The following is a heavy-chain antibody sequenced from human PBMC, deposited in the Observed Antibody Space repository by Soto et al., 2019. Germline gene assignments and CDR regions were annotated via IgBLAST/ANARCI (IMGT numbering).Heavy chain of an antibody. Sequence: ASVKVSCKASGYTFTSYDINWVRQATGQGLEWMGWMNPNSGNTGYAQKFQGRVTMTRNTSISTAYMEPSSLRSEDTAVYYCARAWAITIFGVVINYYFDYWGQGTLVTVSS. D-gene: IGHD3-3*01. J-gene: IGHJ4*02. V-gene: IGHV1-8*01. CDR2: MNPNSGNT. CDR1: GYTFTSYD. CDR3: ARAWAITIFGVVINYYFDY.